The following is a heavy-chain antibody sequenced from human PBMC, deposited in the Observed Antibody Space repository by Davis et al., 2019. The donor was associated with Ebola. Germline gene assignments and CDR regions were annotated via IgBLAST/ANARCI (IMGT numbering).Heavy chain of an antibody. D-gene: IGHD3-10*01. CDR2: IRSKAYGGTT. CDR1: GFTFGDYA. CDR3: ARSFYGSGSFDY. Sequence: GESLKISCTASGFTFGDYAMSWVRQAPGKGLEWVGFIRSKAYGGTTEYAASVKGRFTISRDDSKSIAYLQMNSLRAEDTAVYYCARSFYGSGSFDYWGQGTLVTVSS. J-gene: IGHJ4*02. V-gene: IGHV3-49*04.